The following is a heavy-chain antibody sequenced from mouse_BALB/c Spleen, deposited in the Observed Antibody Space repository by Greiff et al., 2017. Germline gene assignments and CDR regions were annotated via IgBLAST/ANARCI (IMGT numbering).Heavy chain of an antibody. CDR3: ARFGYPPYYFDY. CDR2: ISYSGST. V-gene: IGHV3-2*02. Sequence: EVQLQQSGPGLVKPSQSLSLTCTVTGYSITSDYAWNWIRQFPGNKLEWMGYISYSGSTSYNPSLKSRISITRDTSKNQFFLQLNSVTTEDTATYYCARFGYPPYYFDYWGQGTTLTVSS. J-gene: IGHJ2*01. CDR1: GYSITSDYA. D-gene: IGHD2-14*01.